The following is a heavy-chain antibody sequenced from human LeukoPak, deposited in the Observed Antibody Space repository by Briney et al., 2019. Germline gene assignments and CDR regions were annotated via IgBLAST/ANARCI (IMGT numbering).Heavy chain of an antibody. CDR3: ASTTGMYYYDSSGPGV. D-gene: IGHD3-22*01. J-gene: IGHJ6*02. CDR1: GYTFTSYG. V-gene: IGHV1-18*01. CDR2: ISAYNGNT. Sequence: ASVKVSCKASGYTFTSYGISWVRQAPGQGLEWMGWISAYNGNTNYAQKLQARVTMTTDTSTSTAYMELRSLRSDDTAVYYCASTTGMYYYDSSGPGVWGQGTTVTVSS.